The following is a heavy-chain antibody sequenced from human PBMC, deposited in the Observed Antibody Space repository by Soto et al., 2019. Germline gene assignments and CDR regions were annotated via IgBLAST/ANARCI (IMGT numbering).Heavy chain of an antibody. J-gene: IGHJ4*02. CDR3: TTEDLSLITMIVVDNDY. CDR1: GGSVNNNKYY. Sequence: SETLSLTCSVSGGSVNNNKYYWSWIRQPPGKGLEWIGYMYYGGSTDYNPSLRNRVTISIDTSKNQFSLSLTSVTAADTAVYYCTTEDLSLITMIVVDNDYWGQGTLVTVSS. D-gene: IGHD3-22*01. CDR2: MYYGGST. V-gene: IGHV4-61*01.